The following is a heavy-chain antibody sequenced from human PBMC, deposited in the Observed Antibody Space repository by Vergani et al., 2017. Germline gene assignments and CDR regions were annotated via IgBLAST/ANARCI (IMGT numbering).Heavy chain of an antibody. D-gene: IGHD3-10*01. V-gene: IGHV1-69*01. J-gene: IGHJ6*03. CDR3: ASDSSGSYPHYYYYYMDV. Sequence: QVQLVQSGAEVKKPGSSVKVSCKASGGTFSSYAISWVRQAPGQGLEWMGGIIPIFGTANYAQKFQVRVTITADESTSTAYMELSSLRSEDTAVYYCASDSSGSYPHYYYYYMDVWGKGTTVTVSS. CDR2: IIPIFGTA. CDR1: GGTFSSYA.